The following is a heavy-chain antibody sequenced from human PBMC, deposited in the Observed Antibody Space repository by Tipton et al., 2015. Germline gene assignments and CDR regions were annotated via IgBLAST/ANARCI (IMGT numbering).Heavy chain of an antibody. CDR2: IYSSGST. J-gene: IGHJ4*02. Sequence: TLSLTCSVSGGSASSGGYYWTWIRQPPGKGLEWIGTIYSSGSTFYNPSLKSRLTISLDTSKNQFNLNLSSVTAADRAVYYCASSNYYDTCWYWGQGTLVTVSS. CDR3: ASSNYYDTCWY. V-gene: IGHV4-30-2*03. CDR1: GGSASSGGYY. D-gene: IGHD3-22*01.